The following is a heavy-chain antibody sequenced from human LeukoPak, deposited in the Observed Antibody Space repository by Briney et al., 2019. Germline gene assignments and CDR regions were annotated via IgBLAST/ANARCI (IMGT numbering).Heavy chain of an antibody. Sequence: PGGSLRLSCTASGLTLSNYWMIWVRQAPGKGRQWVAKIKQDGSEKYYVDSVKGRFTISRDNAENSLYLQMNSLRVEDTAVYYCAARSSGNPYFWGQGTLVTVSS. CDR1: GLTLSNYW. V-gene: IGHV3-7*03. CDR2: IKQDGSEK. J-gene: IGHJ4*02. CDR3: AARSSGNPYF. D-gene: IGHD1-26*01.